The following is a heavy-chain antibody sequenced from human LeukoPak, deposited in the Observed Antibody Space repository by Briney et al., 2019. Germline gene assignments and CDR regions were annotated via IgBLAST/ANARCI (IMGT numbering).Heavy chain of an antibody. CDR2: IRSKANSYAT. D-gene: IGHD2-21*02. V-gene: IGHV3-73*01. CDR3: TRQPYCGGDCYDAFDI. J-gene: IGHJ3*02. Sequence: GGSLRLSCAASGFTFSGSAMHWVRQASGKGLEWVGRIRSKANSYATAYAASVKGRFTISRDDSKNTAYLQMDSLKTEDTAVYYSTRQPYCGGDCYDAFDIWGQGTMVTVSS. CDR1: GFTFSGSA.